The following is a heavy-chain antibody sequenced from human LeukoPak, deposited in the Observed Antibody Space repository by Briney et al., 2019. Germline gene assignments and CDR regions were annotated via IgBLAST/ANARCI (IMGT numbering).Heavy chain of an antibody. CDR1: GFTFSNAW. J-gene: IGHJ4*02. Sequence: GGSLRLSCAASGFTFSNAWMSWVRQAPGKGLEWVGRIKSKTDGGTTDYAAPVKGRFTISRDNAKNSLYLQMNSLRAEDTAVYYCASYGHQYSSSWVPPLGGWGQGTLVTVSS. CDR3: ASYGHQYSSSWVPPLGG. D-gene: IGHD6-13*01. V-gene: IGHV3-15*01. CDR2: IKSKTDGGTT.